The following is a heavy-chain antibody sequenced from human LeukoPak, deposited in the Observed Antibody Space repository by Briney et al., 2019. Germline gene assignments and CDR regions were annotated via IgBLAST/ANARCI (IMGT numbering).Heavy chain of an antibody. Sequence: ASVKVSCKASGGTFSSYTISWVRQAPGQGLEWMGWISAYNGNTNYAQKLQGRVTMTADTSTSTAYMELRSLRSDDTAVYYCARDLSGSYYQGWFDPWGQGTLVTVSS. J-gene: IGHJ5*02. CDR3: ARDLSGSYYQGWFDP. CDR1: GGTFSSYT. V-gene: IGHV1-18*01. D-gene: IGHD1-26*01. CDR2: ISAYNGNT.